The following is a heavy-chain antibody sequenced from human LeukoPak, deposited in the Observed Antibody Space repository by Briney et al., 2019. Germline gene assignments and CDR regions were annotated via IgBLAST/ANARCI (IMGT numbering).Heavy chain of an antibody. V-gene: IGHV3-30-3*01. CDR3: ARDQYSYGCFDY. D-gene: IGHD5-18*01. CDR2: ISYDGSNK. CDR1: GFTFSSYA. J-gene: IGHJ4*02. Sequence: GGSLRLSCAASGFTFSSYAMHWVRQAPGKGLEWVAVISYDGSNKYYADSVKGRFTISRDNSKNTLYLQMNSLRAEDTAVYYCARDQYSYGCFDYWGQGTLVTVSS.